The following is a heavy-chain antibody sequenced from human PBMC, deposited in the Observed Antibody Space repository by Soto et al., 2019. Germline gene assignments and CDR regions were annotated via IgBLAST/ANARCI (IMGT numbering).Heavy chain of an antibody. Sequence: EVQLVESGGGLIQPGGSLRLSCAVSGFTVSNNYMSWVRQAPGKGLEGVSSINSGSFSINYADSVKGRFSISRDNAQNSLHLQMNNLRAEDTAVYYCARNESSNIYGMDVWGQGTTVTVSS. CDR1: GFTVSNNY. V-gene: IGHV3-21*01. D-gene: IGHD6-6*01. CDR3: ARNESSNIYGMDV. CDR2: INSGSFSI. J-gene: IGHJ6*02.